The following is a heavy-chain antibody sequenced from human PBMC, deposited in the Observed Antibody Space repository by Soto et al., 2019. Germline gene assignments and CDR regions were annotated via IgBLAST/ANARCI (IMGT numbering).Heavy chain of an antibody. Sequence: QVQLQESGPGLVRPSETLSLTCTVSGGSISRYFWSWIRQSPGKGLEWIGYIFYTGSTTYNPSLKNRVPISIDTSKTQFSLQLSSLAAADTAVYYCAHFSDLEWFDPWGQGTLVTVSS. CDR2: IFYTGST. D-gene: IGHD2-21*01. CDR3: AHFSDLEWFDP. V-gene: IGHV4-59*01. CDR1: GGSISRYF. J-gene: IGHJ5*02.